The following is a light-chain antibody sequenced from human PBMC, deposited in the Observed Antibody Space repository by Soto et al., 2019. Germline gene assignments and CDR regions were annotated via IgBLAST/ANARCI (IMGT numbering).Light chain of an antibody. CDR1: QSVSSY. CDR3: QKRSNRPPRWT. J-gene: IGKJ1*01. V-gene: IGKV3-11*01. Sequence: EIVLTQSPATLSLSPGERATLSCRASQSVSSYLAWYQQKPGQAPRLLIYDASNRATGIPARFSGSGSGTDFTLTISSLEPEDFAVYYCQKRSNRPPRWTFGQGTKVDIK. CDR2: DAS.